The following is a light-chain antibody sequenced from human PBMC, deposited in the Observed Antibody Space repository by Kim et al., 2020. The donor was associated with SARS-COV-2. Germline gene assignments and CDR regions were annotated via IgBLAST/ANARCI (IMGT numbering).Light chain of an antibody. Sequence: SPGERATLSCRASQSVSSSNLAWYQQKPGQAPRLFIYGASSRAAGIPDRFSGSGSGTDFTLTISRLEPEDFAVYYCQQYGSSPLTFGGGTKVDIK. CDR2: GAS. V-gene: IGKV3-20*01. J-gene: IGKJ4*01. CDR3: QQYGSSPLT. CDR1: QSVSSSN.